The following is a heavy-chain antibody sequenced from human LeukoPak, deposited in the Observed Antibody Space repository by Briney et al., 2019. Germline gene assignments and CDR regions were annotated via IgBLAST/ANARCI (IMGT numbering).Heavy chain of an antibody. D-gene: IGHD3-3*01. V-gene: IGHV3-15*01. Sequence: GGSLRLSCAASGFTFSSYAMHWVRQAPGKGLEWVGRIKSKTDGGTTDYAAPVKGRFTISRDDSKNTLYLQMNSLKTEDTAVYYCTALYDFWSGYSIDYWGQGTLVTVSS. J-gene: IGHJ4*02. CDR2: IKSKTDGGTT. CDR1: GFTFSSYA. CDR3: TALYDFWSGYSIDY.